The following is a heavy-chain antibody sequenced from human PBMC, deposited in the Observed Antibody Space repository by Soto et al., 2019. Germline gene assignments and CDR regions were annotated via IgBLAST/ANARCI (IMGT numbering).Heavy chain of an antibody. V-gene: IGHV3-21*06. D-gene: IGHD5-12*01. CDR2: ISSSSSYI. CDR3: ARDPRGYSGYDLINFDY. J-gene: IGHJ4*02. CDR1: GFTFSSYS. Sequence: GGSLRLSCAASGFTFSSYSMNWVRQAPGKGLEWVSSISSSSSYIYYADSVKGRFTISRDNAKNSLYLQMNSLRAEDTVVYYCARDPRGYSGYDLINFDYWGQGTLVTVSS.